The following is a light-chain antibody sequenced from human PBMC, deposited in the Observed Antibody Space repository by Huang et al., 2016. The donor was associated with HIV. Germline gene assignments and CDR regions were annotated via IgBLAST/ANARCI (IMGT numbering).Light chain of an antibody. J-gene: IGKJ4*01. V-gene: IGKV3-11*01. CDR1: QSVSSY. CDR2: DAS. CDR3: QQRSNWS. Sequence: EIVLTQPPATLSLSPGERATLSCRASQSVSSYLAWYQQKPGQAPRLLIYDASNRATGIPARFSGSGSGTDYTLTISRLEPEDFAVYYCQQRSNWSFGGGTKVEIK.